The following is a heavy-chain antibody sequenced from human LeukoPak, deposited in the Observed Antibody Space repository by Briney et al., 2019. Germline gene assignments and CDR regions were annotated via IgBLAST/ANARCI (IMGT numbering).Heavy chain of an antibody. CDR2: ISSSSSYI. J-gene: IGHJ4*02. D-gene: IGHD3-22*01. CDR1: GFTFSSYS. V-gene: IGHV3-21*01. CDR3: ARGGTYYYDSSGYYLMTLFDY. Sequence: GGSLRLSCAASGFTFSSYSMNCVRQAPGKGLEWVSSISSSSSYIYYADSVKGRFTISRDNAKNSLYLQMNSLRAEDTAVYYCARGGTYYYDSSGYYLMTLFDYWGQGTLVTVSS.